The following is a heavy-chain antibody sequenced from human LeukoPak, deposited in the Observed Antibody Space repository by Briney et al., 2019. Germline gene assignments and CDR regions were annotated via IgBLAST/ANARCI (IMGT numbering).Heavy chain of an antibody. CDR2: INNDGSTT. J-gene: IGHJ4*02. Sequence: PGGSLRLSCAASGFSFNSYAIHWVRQAPGKGLVWVSHINNDGSTTSYADSVKGRFTISRDNAKNTMYLQMNSLRAEDTAMYYCARAEYDFDCRGQGTLVTVSS. CDR1: GFSFNSYA. D-gene: IGHD3-3*01. V-gene: IGHV3-74*01. CDR3: ARAEYDFDC.